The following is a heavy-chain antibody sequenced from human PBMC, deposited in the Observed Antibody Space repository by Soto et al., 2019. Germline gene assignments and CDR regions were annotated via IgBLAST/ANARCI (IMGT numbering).Heavy chain of an antibody. J-gene: IGHJ4*02. D-gene: IGHD5-12*01. CDR1: GYTFPRYY. Sequence: ASVTVSCKASGYTFPRYYMHCVRQAPGQGLEWMGIINPSGGSTSYAQKFQGRVTMTRDTSTSTVYMELISLRSEDTAVYYCARNRDGYNYQSCDYWGQGTLVTVSS. CDR2: INPSGGST. V-gene: IGHV1-46*01. CDR3: ARNRDGYNYQSCDY.